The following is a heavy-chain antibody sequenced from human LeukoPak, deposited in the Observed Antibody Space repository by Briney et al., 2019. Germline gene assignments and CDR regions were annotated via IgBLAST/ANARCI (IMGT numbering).Heavy chain of an antibody. Sequence: SETLSLTCAVYGGSFSGYYWSWIRQPPGKGLEWIGEINHSGSTNYNPSLKSRVTLSVDTSKNQFSLKLSSVTAADTAVYYCGVIAAAGRGSYYYYGMDVWGQGTTVTVSS. V-gene: IGHV4-34*01. CDR1: GGSFSGYY. CDR3: GVIAAAGRGSYYYYGMDV. J-gene: IGHJ6*02. D-gene: IGHD6-13*01. CDR2: INHSGST.